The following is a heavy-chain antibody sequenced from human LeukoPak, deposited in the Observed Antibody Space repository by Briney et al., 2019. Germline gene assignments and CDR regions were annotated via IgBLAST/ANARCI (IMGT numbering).Heavy chain of an antibody. D-gene: IGHD6-13*01. J-gene: IGHJ5*02. CDR2: IKPNSGGA. CDR3: ARGLGAAAIDL. V-gene: IGHV1-2*02. Sequence: ASVKVSCKASGYSFTDYYIHWVRRAPGQGLEWMGWIKPNSGGANLAPKFQGRVTMTRDTSVSTAYMDLSTLRSDDTAVYYCARGLGAAAIDLWGQGALVTVSS. CDR1: GYSFTDYY.